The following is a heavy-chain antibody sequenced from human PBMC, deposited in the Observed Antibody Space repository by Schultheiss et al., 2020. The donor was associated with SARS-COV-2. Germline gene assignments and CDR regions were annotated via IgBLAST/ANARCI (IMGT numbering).Heavy chain of an antibody. CDR3: ARGYCSGGRCYGAGYDY. D-gene: IGHD2-15*01. Sequence: GGSLRLSCAASGFTFSSYAMSWVRQAPGKGLEWVSVVYNGGSTYYADSVKGRFTISRDNAKNSLFLQMHSLRVEDTAVYYCARGYCSGGRCYGAGYDYWGQGTLVTVSS. CDR1: GFTFSSYA. J-gene: IGHJ4*02. V-gene: IGHV3-23*03. CDR2: VYNGGST.